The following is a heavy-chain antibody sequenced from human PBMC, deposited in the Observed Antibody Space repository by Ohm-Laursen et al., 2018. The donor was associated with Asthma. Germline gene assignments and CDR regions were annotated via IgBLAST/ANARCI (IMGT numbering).Heavy chain of an antibody. CDR3: ARDTRPSGYRSGFDY. D-gene: IGHD3-22*01. CDR1: GFSFSNFG. Sequence: SSLRLSCSASGFSFSNFGMFWVRQAPGKGLEWVAFISYVGSTKYYADSVKGRFTISRDNSKNTLYLQMNSLRAEDTAVYYCARDTRPSGYRSGFDYWGQGTLVTVSS. V-gene: IGHV3-30*03. J-gene: IGHJ4*02. CDR2: ISYVGSTK.